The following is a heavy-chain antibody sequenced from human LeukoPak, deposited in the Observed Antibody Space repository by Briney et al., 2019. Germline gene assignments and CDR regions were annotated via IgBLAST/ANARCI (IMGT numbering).Heavy chain of an antibody. D-gene: IGHD3-22*01. V-gene: IGHV5-51*01. Sequence: GESLKISCKGFGYRFTSYWIGWVRQMPGKGLEWMGIIYPGDSDTRYSPSFQGQVTISADKSISTAYLQWSSLKASDTAMYYCARPNYDSSGYPDAFDIWGQGTMVTVSS. J-gene: IGHJ3*02. CDR1: GYRFTSYW. CDR2: IYPGDSDT. CDR3: ARPNYDSSGYPDAFDI.